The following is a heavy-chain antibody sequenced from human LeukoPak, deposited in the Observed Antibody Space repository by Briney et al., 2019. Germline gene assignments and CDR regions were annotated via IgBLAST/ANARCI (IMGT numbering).Heavy chain of an antibody. V-gene: IGHV4-39*07. D-gene: IGHD1-26*01. CDR2: IYYSGST. CDR1: GGSISSSSYY. J-gene: IGHJ4*02. Sequence: PSETLSLTCTVSGGSISSSSYYWGWIRQPPGKGLEWIGSIYYSGSTYYNPSLKSRVTISVDTSKNQFSLKLSSVTAADTAVYYCARSPIVGATEYYFDYWGQGTLVTVSS. CDR3: ARSPIVGATEYYFDY.